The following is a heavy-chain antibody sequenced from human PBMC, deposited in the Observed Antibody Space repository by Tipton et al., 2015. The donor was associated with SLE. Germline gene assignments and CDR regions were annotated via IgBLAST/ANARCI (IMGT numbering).Heavy chain of an antibody. D-gene: IGHD3-22*01. CDR3: ATYFYDATGYQSVDD. CDR1: SGSVNSGDFH. V-gene: IGHV4-61*08. Sequence: TLSLTCIVSSGSVNSGDFHWSWIRQHPGKGLEWIGEINHSGSTNYNPSLKSRVTISVDTSKNQFSLHLTSVTSADTAVYYCATYFYDATGYQSVDDWGQGALVTVSS. CDR2: INHSGST. J-gene: IGHJ4*02.